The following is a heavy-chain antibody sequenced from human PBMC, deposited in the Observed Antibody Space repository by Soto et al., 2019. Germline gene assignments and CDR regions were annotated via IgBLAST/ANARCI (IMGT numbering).Heavy chain of an antibody. CDR1: TFAFTSFA. CDR2: ISGSGGNT. J-gene: IGHJ6*02. D-gene: IGHD6-6*01. V-gene: IGHV3-23*01. CDR3: AKFERTSSFYYLYGVDV. Sequence: EVQLLESGGGLVQPGGSLRLSCAGSTFAFTSFAMSWVRQAPGKGLEWVADISGSGGNTYYADSVKGRFTISRDNYKYTRYLEMNSLRAEDTALYSCAKFERTSSFYYLYGVDVWGRGTTVIVSS.